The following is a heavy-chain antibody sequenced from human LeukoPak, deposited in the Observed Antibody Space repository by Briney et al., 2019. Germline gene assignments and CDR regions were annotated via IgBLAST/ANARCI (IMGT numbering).Heavy chain of an antibody. D-gene: IGHD3-10*01. CDR1: GYTFTSYA. CDR2: INAGNGNT. Sequence: GASVKVSCKASGYTFTSYAMHWVRQAPGQRLEWMGWINAGNGNTKYSQKFQGRVTITRDTSASTAYMELSSLRSEDTAVYYCARDPMVRVPGAFDIWGQGTMVTVSS. J-gene: IGHJ3*02. V-gene: IGHV1-3*01. CDR3: ARDPMVRVPGAFDI.